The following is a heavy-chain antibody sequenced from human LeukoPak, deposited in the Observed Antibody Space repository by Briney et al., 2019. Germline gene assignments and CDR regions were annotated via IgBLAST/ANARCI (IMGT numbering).Heavy chain of an antibody. J-gene: IGHJ4*02. CDR1: GVSISSSEW. D-gene: IGHD3-9*01. CDR3: GKTDIYFNPIDY. Sequence: PSGTLSLTCAVSGVSISSSEWWIWVRQPPGQGLEWIGEIHRDGRTRYNPSLKSRATMSIDYSKNQFSLKVSSVTAADTAIYYCGKTDIYFNPIDYWGPGSLVTVSS. V-gene: IGHV4-4*02. CDR2: IHRDGRT.